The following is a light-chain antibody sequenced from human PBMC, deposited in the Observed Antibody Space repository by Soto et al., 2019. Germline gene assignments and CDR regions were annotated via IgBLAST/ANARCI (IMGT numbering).Light chain of an antibody. CDR1: QSVPDNY. V-gene: IGKV3-20*01. J-gene: IGKJ3*01. CDR2: GAS. Sequence: EIVFTQSPGTLSLSPGERAILSCRASQSVPDNYLDWYQQRPGQAPKLLSYGASNRVTGIPHRFSGSGSGTYFTITVSSLESEDFAVYYWQHYGDSPPFTFGPGTKVDIK. CDR3: QHYGDSPPFT.